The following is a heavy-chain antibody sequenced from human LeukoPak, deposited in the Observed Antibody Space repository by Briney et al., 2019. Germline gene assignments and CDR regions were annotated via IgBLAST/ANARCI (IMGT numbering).Heavy chain of an antibody. CDR2: IIPIFGTA. V-gene: IGHV1-69*05. J-gene: IGHJ4*02. CDR1: GGTFSSYA. Sequence: WASVKVSCKASGGTFSSYAISWVRQAPGQGLEWMGGIIPIFGTANYAQKFQGRVTMTRDTSTSTVYMELSSLRSEDTAVYYCARDDSSGPQVYWGQGTLVTVSS. D-gene: IGHD3-22*01. CDR3: ARDDSSGPQVY.